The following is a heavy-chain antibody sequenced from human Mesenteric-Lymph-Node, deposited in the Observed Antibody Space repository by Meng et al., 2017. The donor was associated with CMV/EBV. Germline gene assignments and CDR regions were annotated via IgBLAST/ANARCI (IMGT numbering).Heavy chain of an antibody. Sequence: GSLRLSCTVSGGSISSYYWSWIRQPPGKGLEWIGYIYYSGSTNYNPSLKSRVTLSVDTSQNHFSLMLSSVTAADTAVYYCARWFGLPSAAGVFYYYGMDVWGQGTTVTVSS. CDR3: ARWFGLPSAAGVFYYYGMDV. D-gene: IGHD3-10*01. CDR2: IYYSGST. CDR1: GGSISSYY. J-gene: IGHJ6*02. V-gene: IGHV4-59*01.